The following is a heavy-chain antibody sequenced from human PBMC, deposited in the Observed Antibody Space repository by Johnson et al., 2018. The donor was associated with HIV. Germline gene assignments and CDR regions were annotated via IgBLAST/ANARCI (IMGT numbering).Heavy chain of an antibody. D-gene: IGHD3-10*01. Sequence: QVQLVESGGGVVQPGRSMRLSCAASGFTFSSYAMHWVRQAPGKGLEWVAVISYDGSNKYYAESVKGRFTISRDNSKTTLYLQMNSLRAEDTAMYYCARSPGEADAFDIWGQGTMVTVSS. CDR1: GFTFSSYA. V-gene: IGHV3-30*14. J-gene: IGHJ3*02. CDR2: ISYDGSNK. CDR3: ARSPGEADAFDI.